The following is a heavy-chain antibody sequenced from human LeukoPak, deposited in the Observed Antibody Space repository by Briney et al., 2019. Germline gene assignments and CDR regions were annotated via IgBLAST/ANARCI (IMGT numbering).Heavy chain of an antibody. CDR1: GFPFSDYY. CDR2: ISSSGSTI. Sequence: GGSLRLSCAASGFPFSDYYMSWIRQAPGKGLGWVSYISSSGSTISHADSVKGRFTISRDNAKNSLYLQMNSLRAEDTAVYYCARAKSIVGVIEWGQGTLVTVSS. D-gene: IGHD3-16*01. V-gene: IGHV3-11*01. CDR3: ARAKSIVGVIE. J-gene: IGHJ4*02.